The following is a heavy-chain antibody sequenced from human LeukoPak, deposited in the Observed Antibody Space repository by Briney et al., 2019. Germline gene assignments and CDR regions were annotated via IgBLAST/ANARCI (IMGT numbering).Heavy chain of an antibody. CDR3: ARGEGGAPGPFSHYYYMDV. V-gene: IGHV1-69*05. D-gene: IGHD2-21*01. CDR2: IIPVFGTA. J-gene: IGHJ6*03. CDR1: GGTFSSYA. Sequence: SVKVSCKASGGTFSSYAISWVRQAPGQGLEWMGGIIPVFGTANYAQKFQGRVTITTDESTSTAYMELSSLRSEDTAVYYCARGEGGAPGPFSHYYYMDVWGKGTTVTVSS.